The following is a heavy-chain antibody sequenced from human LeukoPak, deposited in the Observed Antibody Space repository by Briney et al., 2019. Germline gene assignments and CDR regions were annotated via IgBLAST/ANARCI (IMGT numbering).Heavy chain of an antibody. D-gene: IGHD6-13*01. CDR2: ICYSGST. CDR3: ARSGRVSSSWGWFDP. CDR1: GGSISSSSYY. V-gene: IGHV4-39*07. Sequence: SETLSLTCTVSGGSISSSSYYWGWIRQPPGKGLEWIGSICYSGSTYYNPSLKSRVPISVDTSKNQFSLKLSSVTAADTALYYCARSGRVSSSWGWFDPWGQGTLVTVSS. J-gene: IGHJ5*02.